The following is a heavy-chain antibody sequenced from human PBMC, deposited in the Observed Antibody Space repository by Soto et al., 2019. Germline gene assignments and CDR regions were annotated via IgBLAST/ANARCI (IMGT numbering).Heavy chain of an antibody. Sequence: PSETLSLTCTVSGGSISSSSYYWGWIRQPPGKGLEWIGSIYYSGSTYYNPSLKSRVTISVDTSKNQFSLKLSLRSDDTAVYYCARDRFLPDYDFWSGQNWFDPWGQGTLVTVSS. V-gene: IGHV4-39*07. D-gene: IGHD3-3*01. CDR2: IYYSGST. CDR3: ARDRFLPDYDFWSGQNWFDP. CDR1: GGSISSSSYY. J-gene: IGHJ5*02.